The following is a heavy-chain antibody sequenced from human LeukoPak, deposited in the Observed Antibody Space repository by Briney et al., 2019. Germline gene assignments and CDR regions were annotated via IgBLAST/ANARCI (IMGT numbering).Heavy chain of an antibody. Sequence: ASLKVSCKASGYTFTAYYMHWVRQAPGQGLEWMGWINPKSGGTNEAQKFHDRVTMTRDTSIRTAYMEVSRLRSDDTAVYYCARSPDILTGENFDYWGQGTLVTVSS. J-gene: IGHJ4*02. D-gene: IGHD3-9*01. CDR1: GYTFTAYY. V-gene: IGHV1-2*02. CDR2: INPKSGGT. CDR3: ARSPDILTGENFDY.